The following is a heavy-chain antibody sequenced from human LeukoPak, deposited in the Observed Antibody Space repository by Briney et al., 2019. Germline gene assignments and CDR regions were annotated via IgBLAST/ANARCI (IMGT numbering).Heavy chain of an antibody. J-gene: IGHJ4*02. CDR2: IYTSGST. CDR1: GGSISTGSYY. CDR3: ARVARSMSSSSEDS. D-gene: IGHD6-13*01. Sequence: SQTLSLTCTVSGGSISTGSYYWNWIRQPAGKGLEWIGRIYTSGSTNYNPSLKSRVTLSVDTSKNQFSLKLNSVTAADTAAYYCARVARSMSSSSEDSWGQGTLVTVSS. V-gene: IGHV4-61*02.